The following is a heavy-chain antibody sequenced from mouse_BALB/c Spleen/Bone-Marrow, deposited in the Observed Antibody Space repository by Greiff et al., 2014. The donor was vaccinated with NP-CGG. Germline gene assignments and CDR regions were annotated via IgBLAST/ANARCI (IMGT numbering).Heavy chain of an antibody. J-gene: IGHJ2*01. CDR3: ARYYYGSSYFDY. CDR1: GFNIKDTY. CDR2: TDPANGNT. V-gene: IGHV14-3*02. Sequence: EVQLQQSGAELVKPGASVKLSCTASGFNIKDTYMHWVKQRPEQGLEWIGGTDPANGNTKYDPKFQGKATITADTSSNTAYLQLSSLTSEDTAVYYCARYYYGSSYFDYWGQGTILTVSS. D-gene: IGHD1-1*01.